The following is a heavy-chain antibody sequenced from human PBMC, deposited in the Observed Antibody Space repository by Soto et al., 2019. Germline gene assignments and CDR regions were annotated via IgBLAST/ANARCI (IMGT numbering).Heavy chain of an antibody. J-gene: IGHJ4*02. CDR3: ASQSEGSSSWPFDY. CDR1: GFTFSSYW. D-gene: IGHD6-13*01. V-gene: IGHV3-7*01. Sequence: GGSLRLSCAASGFTFSSYWMSWVRQAPGKGLEWVANIKQDGSEKYYVDSVKGRFTISRDNAKNSLYLQMNSLRAEDTAVYYCASQSEGSSSWPFDYWGQGTLVTVSS. CDR2: IKQDGSEK.